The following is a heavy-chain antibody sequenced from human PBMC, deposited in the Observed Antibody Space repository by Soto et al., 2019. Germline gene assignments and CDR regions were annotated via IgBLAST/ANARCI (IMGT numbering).Heavy chain of an antibody. CDR1: GGSISRRGYY. CDR2: IYYSGST. D-gene: IGHD6-6*01. J-gene: IGHJ6*02. V-gene: IGHV4-31*03. CDR3: AREEYSSFFDYYGMDI. Sequence: SETLSLPCTVSGGSISRRGYYWSCIRQNPGKGLEWIGYIYYSGSTYYNPSLKSRVTISVDTSKNQFSLKLSSVTAADTAVYYCAREEYSSFFDYYGMDIWGQGTTVTV.